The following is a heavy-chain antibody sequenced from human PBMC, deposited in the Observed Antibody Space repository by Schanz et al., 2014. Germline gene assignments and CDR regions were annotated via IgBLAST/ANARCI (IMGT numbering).Heavy chain of an antibody. CDR1: GYTFTSYG. V-gene: IGHV1-18*01. D-gene: IGHD6-19*01. Sequence: QVQLVQSGAEVKKPGASVKVSCKASGYTFTSYGINWVRQAPGQGLEWMGWISAYNGNTNYAQKLQGRVTMTTDTSTSTAYMELRSRRSDDTAVYCCARGGYSSGWYDRDIAHFDYWGQGTLVTVSS. J-gene: IGHJ4*02. CDR3: ARGGYSSGWYDRDIAHFDY. CDR2: ISAYNGNT.